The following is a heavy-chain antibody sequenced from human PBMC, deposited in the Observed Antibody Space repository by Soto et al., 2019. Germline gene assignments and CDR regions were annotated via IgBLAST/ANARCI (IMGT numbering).Heavy chain of an antibody. CDR3: AKDHGHQARFFDY. J-gene: IGHJ4*02. Sequence: GGSLRLSCAASGFIFSDYYMSWIRQAPGKGLEWVSYISSSAATISYADSVKGRFTISRDNSKNTLYLQMNSLRAEDTAVYYCAKDHGHQARFFDYWGQGTLVTVSS. CDR2: ISSSAATI. D-gene: IGHD2-2*01. V-gene: IGHV3-11*01. CDR1: GFIFSDYY.